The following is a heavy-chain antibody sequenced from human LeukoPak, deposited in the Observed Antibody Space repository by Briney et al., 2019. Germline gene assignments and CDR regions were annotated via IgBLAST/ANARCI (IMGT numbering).Heavy chain of an antibody. CDR2: IYYSGST. Sequence: PSQTLSLTCTVSGGSISSGGYYWSRIRQHPGKGLEWIGYIYYSGSTYYNPSLKSRVTISVDTSKNQFSLKLSSVTAADTAVYYCARALGIIVAPDYWGQGTLVTVSS. J-gene: IGHJ4*02. CDR3: ARALGIIVAPDY. CDR1: GGSISSGGYY. V-gene: IGHV4-31*03. D-gene: IGHD5-12*01.